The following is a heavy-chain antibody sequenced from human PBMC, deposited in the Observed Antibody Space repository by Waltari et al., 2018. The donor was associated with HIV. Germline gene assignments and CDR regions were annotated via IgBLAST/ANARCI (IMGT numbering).Heavy chain of an antibody. CDR2: MSPRGGSI. CDR3: TRQGGEIVLASGRDGVDV. CDR1: GFSLSDYY. Sequence: QVQLVESGGGLVKPGGSLRLSCAASGFSLSDYYMSWIRQAPGKGLEWVSSMSPRGGSIDYAESGRGRFTIARDNGEDSLHLRMHRRRAEVAAVYYWTRQGGEIVLASGRDGVDVWGQGTTVTVSS. D-gene: IGHD5-12*01. J-gene: IGHJ6*02. V-gene: IGHV3-11*01.